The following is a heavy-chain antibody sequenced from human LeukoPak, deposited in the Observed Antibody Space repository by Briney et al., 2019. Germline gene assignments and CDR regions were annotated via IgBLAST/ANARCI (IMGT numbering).Heavy chain of an antibody. CDR1: GGTFSSYA. Sequence: APVKVSCKASGGTFSSYAISWVRQAPGQGLEWMGGIIPIFGTANYAQKFQGRVTITADESTSTAYMELSSLRSEDTAVYYCARAYSNYYYYGMDVWGQGTTVTVSS. CDR3: ARAYSNYYYYGMDV. CDR2: IIPIFGTA. D-gene: IGHD4-11*01. J-gene: IGHJ6*02. V-gene: IGHV1-69*13.